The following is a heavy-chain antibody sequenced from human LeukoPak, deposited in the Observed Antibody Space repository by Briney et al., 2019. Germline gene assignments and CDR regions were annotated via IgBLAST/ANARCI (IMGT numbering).Heavy chain of an antibody. J-gene: IGHJ3*02. V-gene: IGHV4-39*01. Sequence: SETLSLPCTVSGGSISSSTYYWGWIRQPPGKGLEWIGTIYYSGSTYYNPSLKSRVTISVDTSKNQFSLKLSSVTAADTAVYYCARGRLLGYCSGGSFYRGAFDIWGQGTMVTVSS. CDR2: IYYSGST. CDR1: GGSISSSTYY. D-gene: IGHD2-15*01. CDR3: ARGRLLGYCSGGSFYRGAFDI.